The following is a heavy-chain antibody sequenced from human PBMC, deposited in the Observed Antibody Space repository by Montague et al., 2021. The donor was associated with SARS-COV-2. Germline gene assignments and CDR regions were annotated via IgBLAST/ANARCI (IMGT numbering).Heavy chain of an antibody. V-gene: IGHV4-31*03. CDR2: IYYSGST. CDR1: GGSISSGGYY. D-gene: IGHD2-21*02. J-gene: IGHJ2*01. Sequence: TLSLTCTVSGGSISSGGYYWSWIRQPPGKGLEWIGYIYYSGSTYYNPSLKSRVTISVDTSKNQFSLKLSSVTAADTAVYYCARVRIVVVTAMRYFDLWGRGTLVTVSS. CDR3: ARVRIVVVTAMRYFDL.